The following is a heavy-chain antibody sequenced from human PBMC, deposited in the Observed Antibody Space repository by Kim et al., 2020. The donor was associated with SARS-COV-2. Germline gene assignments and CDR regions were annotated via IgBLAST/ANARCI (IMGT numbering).Heavy chain of an antibody. J-gene: IGHJ3*02. D-gene: IGHD4-17*01. Sequence: PPLKSRVPISVATSKNQCSLKLSSVTAADTAVYYCARGEDYGDPPGAFDIWGQGTMVTVSS. CDR3: ARGEDYGDPPGAFDI. V-gene: IGHV4-59*09.